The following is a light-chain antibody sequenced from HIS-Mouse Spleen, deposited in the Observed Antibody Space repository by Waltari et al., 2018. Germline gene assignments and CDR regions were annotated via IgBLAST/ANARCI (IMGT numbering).Light chain of an antibody. J-gene: IGLJ1*01. CDR3: CSYAGSSTYV. CDR2: EGS. Sequence: QSALTQPASVSGSPGQSITISCTGTSSDGGSYNLVSWYQQPPGKAPNPMIYEGSKRPSGVSNRFSGSKSGNTASLTISGLQAEDEADYYCCSYAGSSTYVFGTGTKVTVL. V-gene: IGLV2-23*01. CDR1: SSDGGSYNL.